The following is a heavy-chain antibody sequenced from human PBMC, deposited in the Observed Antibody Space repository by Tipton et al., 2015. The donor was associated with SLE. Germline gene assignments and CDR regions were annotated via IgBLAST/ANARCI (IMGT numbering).Heavy chain of an antibody. CDR2: IYYSGST. V-gene: IGHV4-61*08. CDR1: GGSISSGGYY. D-gene: IGHD3-3*01. J-gene: IGHJ4*02. Sequence: TLSLTCTVSGGSISSGGYYWSWIRQPPGKGLEWIGYIYYSGSTIHNPSPKSRVTMSVDTSKNQFSLKLSSVTAADTAVYYCAREPRSGYHDYWGQGTLVIVSS. CDR3: AREPRSGYHDY.